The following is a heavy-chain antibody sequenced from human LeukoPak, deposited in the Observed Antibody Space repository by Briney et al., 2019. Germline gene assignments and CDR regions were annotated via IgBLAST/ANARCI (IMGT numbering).Heavy chain of an antibody. D-gene: IGHD3-22*01. CDR1: GFTVSTNY. CDR2: MYSGGNT. Sequence: GGSLRLSCAASGFTVSTNYMTWVRQAPGKGLEWVSSMYSGGNTYYADSVRGRFTISRDNSKNTLYLQMNSLRAEDTAVYYCAKGCASSGYDPVDYWGQGTLVTVSS. V-gene: IGHV3-53*01. CDR3: AKGCASSGYDPVDY. J-gene: IGHJ4*02.